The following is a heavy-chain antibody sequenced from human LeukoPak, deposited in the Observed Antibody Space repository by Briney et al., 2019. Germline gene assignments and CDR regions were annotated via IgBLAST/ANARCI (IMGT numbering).Heavy chain of an antibody. Sequence: GRSLRLSCAASGFTFSSYGMHWVRQAPGKGLEWVAVISYDGSNKYYADSVKGRFTISRDNSKNTLYLQMNSLRAEDTAVYYCAKTSGYSGGFYYYGMDVWGQGTTVTVSS. CDR3: AKTSGYSGGFYYYGMDV. CDR2: ISYDGSNK. CDR1: GFTFSSYG. D-gene: IGHD6-19*01. J-gene: IGHJ6*02. V-gene: IGHV3-30*18.